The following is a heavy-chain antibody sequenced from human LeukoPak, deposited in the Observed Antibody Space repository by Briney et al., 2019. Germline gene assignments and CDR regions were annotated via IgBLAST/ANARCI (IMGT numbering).Heavy chain of an antibody. J-gene: IGHJ3*02. CDR3: ARENGSGSYI. D-gene: IGHD3-10*01. Sequence: GASVKVSCKASGYTFTGYYMHWVRQAPGQGLEWMGWINPNSGGTNYAQKFQGRVTMTRNTSISTAYMELSSLRSEDTAVYYCARENGSGSYIWGQGTMVTVSS. CDR2: INPNSGGT. V-gene: IGHV1-2*02. CDR1: GYTFTGYY.